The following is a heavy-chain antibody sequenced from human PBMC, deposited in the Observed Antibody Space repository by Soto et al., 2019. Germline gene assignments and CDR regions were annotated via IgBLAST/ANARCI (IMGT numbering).Heavy chain of an antibody. CDR3: SRVHFVETYRKETFYYFDY. Sequence: SETLSLTCAVYGGSFSGYYWSWIRQPPGKGLEWIGEINHSGSTNYNPSLKSRVTISVDTSKNQFSLKLTSVTAADTAMYYCSRVHFVETYRKETFYYFDYWGQGSLVTVSS. CDR1: GGSFSGYY. J-gene: IGHJ4*02. V-gene: IGHV4-34*01. CDR2: INHSGST. D-gene: IGHD2-21*01.